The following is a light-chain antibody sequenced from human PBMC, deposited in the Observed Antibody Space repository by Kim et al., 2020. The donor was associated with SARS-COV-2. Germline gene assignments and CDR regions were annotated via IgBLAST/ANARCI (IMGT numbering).Light chain of an antibody. CDR3: QQYNGYPHT. CDR2: GAS. V-gene: IGKV1-16*01. J-gene: IGKJ2*01. CDR1: RYIANY. Sequence: SASLGDRVTFTCRASRYIANYLAWFQLKPGKAPKSLIYGASTVRSGVPPRFSGSGSGTDFTLTISSVQPEDFATYYCQQYNGYPHTFGQGTKLEI.